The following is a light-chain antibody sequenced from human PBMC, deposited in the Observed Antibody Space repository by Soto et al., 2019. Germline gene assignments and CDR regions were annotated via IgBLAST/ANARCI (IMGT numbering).Light chain of an antibody. J-gene: IGKJ1*01. CDR3: QQYNIYRT. CDR1: QRISSR. Sequence: EIQLTQSPATLSVSLGDRVTITCRASQRISSRLAWYQQKPGKAPKLLIYDASSLESGVPSRFSGSESGTEFTLTISSLQPDDFAIYYCQQYNIYRTFGQGTKVDIK. V-gene: IGKV1-5*01. CDR2: DAS.